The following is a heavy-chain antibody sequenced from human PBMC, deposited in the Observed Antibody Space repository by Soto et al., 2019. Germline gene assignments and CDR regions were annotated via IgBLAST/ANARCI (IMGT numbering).Heavy chain of an antibody. V-gene: IGHV4-39*01. CDR1: GGSISSSSYY. CDR2: IYYSGST. CDR3: ARPRSFSGSYSRDVDYYGMDV. D-gene: IGHD3-10*01. Sequence: QLQLQESGPGLVKPSETLSLTCTVSGGSISSSSYYWGWIRQPPGKGLEWIGSIYYSGSTYYNPSLKSRVTISVDTSKNQFSLKLSSVTAADTAVYYCARPRSFSGSYSRDVDYYGMDVWGQGTTVTVSS. J-gene: IGHJ6*02.